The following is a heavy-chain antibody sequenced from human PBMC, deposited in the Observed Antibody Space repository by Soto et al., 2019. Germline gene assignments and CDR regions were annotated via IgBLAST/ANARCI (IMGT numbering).Heavy chain of an antibody. D-gene: IGHD2-8*01. CDR1: GFTFSSYA. Sequence: GGSLRLSCAASGFTFSSYAMHWVRQAPGKGLEWVAVISYDGSNKYYADSVKGRFTISRDNSKNTLYLQMNSLRAEDTAVYYCARDASYCTNGVCPDCGTWFDYWGQGT. CDR3: ARDASYCTNGVCPDCGTWFDY. J-gene: IGHJ4*02. CDR2: ISYDGSNK. V-gene: IGHV3-30-3*01.